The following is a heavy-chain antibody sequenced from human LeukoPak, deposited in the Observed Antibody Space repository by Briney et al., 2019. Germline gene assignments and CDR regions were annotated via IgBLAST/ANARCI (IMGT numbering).Heavy chain of an antibody. CDR2: INSDGSST. V-gene: IGHV3-74*01. Sequence: GGSLRLSCAASGFTFSSYWMHWVRQAPGKGLVWVSRINSDGSSTSYADSVKGRFTISRDNAKNTLYLQMNSLRAEDTAVYYCAILERGSYAAFDIWGQGTMVTVSS. D-gene: IGHD1-26*01. CDR1: GFTFSSYW. CDR3: AILERGSYAAFDI. J-gene: IGHJ3*02.